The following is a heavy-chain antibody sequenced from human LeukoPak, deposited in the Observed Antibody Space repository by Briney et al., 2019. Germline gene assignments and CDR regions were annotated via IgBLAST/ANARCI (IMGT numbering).Heavy chain of an antibody. J-gene: IGHJ4*02. Sequence: GRSLRLSCAASEFRFTAFWMSWVRQAPGKGPEWVANINQESTETYYVDSVRGRFTISRDNAKNSLSLQMNSLRVEDTAVYYCAREVDRSFGYWGQGNLVTVSS. CDR3: AREVDRSFGY. V-gene: IGHV3-7*01. D-gene: IGHD2-15*01. CDR2: INQESTET. CDR1: EFRFTAFW.